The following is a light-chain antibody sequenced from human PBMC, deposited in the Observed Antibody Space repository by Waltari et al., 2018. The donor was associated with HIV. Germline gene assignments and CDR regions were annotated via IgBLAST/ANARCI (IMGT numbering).Light chain of an antibody. Sequence: SYVLTQPPSVSVAPGKTASITCTGTNLQRNSVHWYLQKAGQAPVLVIFDASDRRSGIPERFSGSKSGNTATLTISRVEAGDEADYYCHMWDTTRVLFGGGTKLTVL. CDR1: NLQRNS. CDR2: DAS. V-gene: IGLV3-21*04. CDR3: HMWDTTRVL. J-gene: IGLJ2*01.